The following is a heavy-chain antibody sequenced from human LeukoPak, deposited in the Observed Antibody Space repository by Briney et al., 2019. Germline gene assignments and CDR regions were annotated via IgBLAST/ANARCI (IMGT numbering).Heavy chain of an antibody. J-gene: IGHJ6*03. CDR2: IYTSGST. CDR1: GGSISSYY. V-gene: IGHV4-4*09. D-gene: IGHD2-15*01. CDR3: AANYYYYMDV. Sequence: PSETLSLTCTVSGGSISSYYWSWIRQPPGKGLEWIGYIYTSGSTNYNPSLKSRVTISVDTSKNQFSLKLSSVTAADTAVYYYAANYYYYMDVWGKGTTVTVSS.